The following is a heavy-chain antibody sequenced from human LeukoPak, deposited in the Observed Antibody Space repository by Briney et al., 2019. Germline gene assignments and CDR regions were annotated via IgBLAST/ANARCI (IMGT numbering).Heavy chain of an antibody. J-gene: IGHJ3*01. D-gene: IGHD3-22*01. Sequence: SQTLSLTCAISGDSVSSNSAAWNWIRQSPSRGLEWLGRTYYRSKWYTHYAESVKSRIIINPDTSKNQFSLQLNSVTPEDTAVYYCARDRGGYYFDNSLDMWGQGTMVTVSS. CDR2: TYYRSKWYT. CDR1: GDSVSSNSAA. CDR3: ARDRGGYYFDNSLDM. V-gene: IGHV6-1*01.